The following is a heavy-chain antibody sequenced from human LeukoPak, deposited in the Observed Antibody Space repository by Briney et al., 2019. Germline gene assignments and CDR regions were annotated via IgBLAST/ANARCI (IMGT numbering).Heavy chain of an antibody. D-gene: IGHD4-23*01. Sequence: GRSLRLSCAASGFTFDDYAMHWVRQGPGKGLEWISGITWNTDTIGYADSVMGRFTISRDNAKNSLYLQMNSLRAEDTAVYYCAKYGSTVFTPNFDYWGQGTLVTVSS. V-gene: IGHV3-9*01. CDR2: ITWNTDTI. CDR3: AKYGSTVFTPNFDY. J-gene: IGHJ4*02. CDR1: GFTFDDYA.